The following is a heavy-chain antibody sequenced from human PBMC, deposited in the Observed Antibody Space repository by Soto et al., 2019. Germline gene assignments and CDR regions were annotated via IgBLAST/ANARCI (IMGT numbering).Heavy chain of an antibody. CDR2: IKQDGSEK. CDR3: ARGRIWFDY. V-gene: IGHV3-7*03. CDR1: GFIFSSYW. Sequence: GVLRLSCASSGFIFSSYWMSWVRQAPGKGLEWVANIKQDGSEKYYVDSVKGRFTISRDNAKNSLYLQMNSLRAEDTAVYYCARGRIWFDYWGQGTLVTVSS. D-gene: IGHD2-15*01. J-gene: IGHJ4*02.